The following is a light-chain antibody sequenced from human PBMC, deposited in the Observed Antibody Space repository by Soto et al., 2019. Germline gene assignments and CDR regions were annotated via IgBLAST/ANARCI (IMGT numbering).Light chain of an antibody. V-gene: IGKV1-12*02. Sequence: DLQMTQSPSSVSASVGDRVTITCRASQDIVGWLAWYQQKAGKAPKLLIYAASNLQSGVPSRFSGSGSGTDFTLTISSLQPEDFATYYCQQANSVPYTFGQGTKLEIK. CDR3: QQANSVPYT. CDR2: AAS. J-gene: IGKJ2*01. CDR1: QDIVGW.